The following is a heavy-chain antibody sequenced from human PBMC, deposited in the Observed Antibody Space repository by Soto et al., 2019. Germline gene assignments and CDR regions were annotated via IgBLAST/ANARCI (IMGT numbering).Heavy chain of an antibody. Sequence: QVQLVQSGAEVRKPGASVKVSCTASGYTFTNFGISWVRRAPGQGLEWMGWISAYNGNTKNAQKLQGRVTMTTDTSASTVYMELRSLRSDDTGVYYCARHWGFNGYSASSVSWGQGTLVTVSS. D-gene: IGHD2-15*01. J-gene: IGHJ5*02. CDR1: GYTFTNFG. CDR3: ARHWGFNGYSASSVS. CDR2: ISAYNGNT. V-gene: IGHV1-18*01.